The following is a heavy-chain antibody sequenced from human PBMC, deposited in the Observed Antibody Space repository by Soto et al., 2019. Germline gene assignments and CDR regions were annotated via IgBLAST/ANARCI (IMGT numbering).Heavy chain of an antibody. CDR2: IIPILGIA. CDR3: AREAPGIAVAGTQY. CDR1: GGTFSSYT. V-gene: IGHV1-69*04. Sequence: EASVKDSCKASGGTFSSYTISWVRQAPGQGLEWMGRIIPILGIANYAQKFQGRVTITADKSTSTAYMELSSLRSEDTAVYYCAREAPGIAVAGTQYWGQGTLVTVSS. D-gene: IGHD6-19*01. J-gene: IGHJ4*02.